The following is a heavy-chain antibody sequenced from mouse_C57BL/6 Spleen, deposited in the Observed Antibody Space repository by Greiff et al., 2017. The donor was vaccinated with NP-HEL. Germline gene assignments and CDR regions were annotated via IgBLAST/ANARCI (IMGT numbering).Heavy chain of an antibody. Sequence: QVQLQQPGAELVKPGASVKMSCKASGYTFTSYWITWVKQRPGQGLEWIGDIYPGSGSTNYNEKFKSKATLTVDTSSSTAYMQLSSLTSEDSAVYYCARMRFTTVVGGGYAMDYWGQGTSVTVSS. J-gene: IGHJ4*01. CDR3: ARMRFTTVVGGGYAMDY. CDR2: IYPGSGST. V-gene: IGHV1-55*01. D-gene: IGHD1-1*01. CDR1: GYTFTSYW.